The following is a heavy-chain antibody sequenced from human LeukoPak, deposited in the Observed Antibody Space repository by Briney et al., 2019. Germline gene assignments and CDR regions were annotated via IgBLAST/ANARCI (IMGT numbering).Heavy chain of an antibody. V-gene: IGHV4-4*07. J-gene: IGHJ5*02. D-gene: IGHD3-10*01. Sequence: PSETLSLTCTVSGGSISNYWSWIRQPAGKGLEWIGRIFGSGKTNYNPSLKSRVTMSMDTSKNQLFLKLISVTAADTAVYYCARDSGTTGEVKFDPWGQGTLVTVSS. CDR3: ARDSGTTGEVKFDP. CDR2: IFGSGKT. CDR1: GGSISNY.